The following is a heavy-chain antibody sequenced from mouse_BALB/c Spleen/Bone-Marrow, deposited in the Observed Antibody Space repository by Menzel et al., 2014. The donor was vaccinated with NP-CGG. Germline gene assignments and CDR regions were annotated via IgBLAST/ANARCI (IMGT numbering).Heavy chain of an antibody. Sequence: EVHLAESGGGLVQPGGSRKLSCAASGFTFSSFGMHWVRQAPEKGLEWVAYISNGSSTIYYADTVKGRFTISRDNPKNTLFLQMTSLRSEDTAMYYCARKGAMITHYYAMDYWGQGTSVTVSS. CDR2: ISNGSSTI. V-gene: IGHV5-17*02. CDR1: GFTFSSFG. CDR3: ARKGAMITHYYAMDY. D-gene: IGHD2-4*01. J-gene: IGHJ4*01.